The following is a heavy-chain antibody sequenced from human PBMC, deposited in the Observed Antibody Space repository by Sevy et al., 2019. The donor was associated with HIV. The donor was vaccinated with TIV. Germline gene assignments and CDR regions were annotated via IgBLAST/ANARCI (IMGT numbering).Heavy chain of an antibody. CDR2: TYYRSKWYT. V-gene: IGHV6-1*01. D-gene: IGHD2-15*01. Sequence: SQTLSLTCVISGDSVSSNRAAWNWIRQSPSRGLEWLGRTYYRSKWYTDYAVSVKSRITINQETSKNQVSLQLNSVTPEDTAVYYCTRGAHSLDYWGQGTLVTVSS. J-gene: IGHJ4*02. CDR3: TRGAHSLDY. CDR1: GDSVSSNRAA.